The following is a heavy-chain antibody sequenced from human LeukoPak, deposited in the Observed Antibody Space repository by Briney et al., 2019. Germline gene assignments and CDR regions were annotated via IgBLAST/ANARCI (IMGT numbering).Heavy chain of an antibody. CDR3: ASAVAAAGKGMDV. J-gene: IGHJ6*02. V-gene: IGHV5-51*01. D-gene: IGHD6-13*01. CDR2: IYPGDSDT. Sequence: GGSLRLSCKGSGYSFTSYWIGWVRQMPGKGLEWMGIIYPGDSDTRYSPSFQGQVTISADKSISTAYLQWSSLKASDTAMYYCASAVAAAGKGMDVWGQGTTVTVSS. CDR1: GYSFTSYW.